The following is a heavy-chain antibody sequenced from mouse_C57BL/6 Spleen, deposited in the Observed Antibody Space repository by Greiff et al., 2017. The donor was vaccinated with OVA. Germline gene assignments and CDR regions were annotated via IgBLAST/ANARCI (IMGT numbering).Heavy chain of an antibody. J-gene: IGHJ3*01. V-gene: IGHV1-69*01. CDR2: IDPSDSYT. D-gene: IGHD2-5*01. CDR3: ATYYSNFFAY. Sequence: VQLQQPGAELVMPGASVKLSCKASGYTFTSYWMHWVKQRPGQGLEWIGEIDPSDSYTNYNQQFTGMSTLTVDKSSSTAYMLLSSLTSEESAVYYCATYYSNFFAYWGQGTLVTVSA. CDR1: GYTFTSYW.